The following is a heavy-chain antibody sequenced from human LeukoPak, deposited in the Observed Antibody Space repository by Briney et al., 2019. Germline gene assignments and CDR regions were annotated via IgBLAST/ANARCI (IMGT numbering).Heavy chain of an antibody. CDR1: GFTLSGYW. CDR2: IDANGGGT. Sequence: GGPLRFSCAASGFTLSGYWMHWVRQVPGKGRVWVSRIDANGGGTTYADSVKGRFAISRDNAKNTLYLQMSSLRIEDTAVYYCTRVQAGRSGLMDVWGRGTTVTVSS. D-gene: IGHD2-8*02. V-gene: IGHV3-74*01. J-gene: IGHJ6*02. CDR3: TRVQAGRSGLMDV.